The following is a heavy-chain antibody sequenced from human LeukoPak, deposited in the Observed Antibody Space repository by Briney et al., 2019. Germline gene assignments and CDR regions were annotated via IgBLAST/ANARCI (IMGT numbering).Heavy chain of an antibody. Sequence: ASVKVSCTASGYTFTGYYMHWVRQAPGQGLEWMGWINPNSGGTNYAQKFQGRVTMTRDTSISTAYMELSRLRSDDTAVYYCARDLGYCSGGSCYSIVWFDPWGQGTLVTVSS. CDR2: INPNSGGT. CDR3: ARDLGYCSGGSCYSIVWFDP. V-gene: IGHV1-2*02. D-gene: IGHD2-15*01. J-gene: IGHJ5*02. CDR1: GYTFTGYY.